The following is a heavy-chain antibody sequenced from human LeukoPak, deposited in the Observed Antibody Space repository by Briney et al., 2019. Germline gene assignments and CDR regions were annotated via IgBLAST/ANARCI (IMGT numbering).Heavy chain of an antibody. D-gene: IGHD6-13*01. V-gene: IGHV4-59*12. CDR1: GGSINSYY. CDR3: AGRGRGSSWSSFDY. CDR2: IYYTGST. Sequence: SETLSLTCTVSGGSINSYYWNWIRQPPGKGLEWFGYIYYTGSTNYNPSLKSRVAISVDTSKNQFSLKLNSVTAADTAVYYCAGRGRGSSWSSFDYWGRGVLVAVSS. J-gene: IGHJ4*02.